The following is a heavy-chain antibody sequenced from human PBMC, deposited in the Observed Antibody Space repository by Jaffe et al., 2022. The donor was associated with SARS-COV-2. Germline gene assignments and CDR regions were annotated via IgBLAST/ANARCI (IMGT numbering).Heavy chain of an antibody. CDR3: TSCNYGDYYYYYGMDV. CDR1: GFTFSNAW. J-gene: IGHJ6*02. CDR2: IKSKTDGGTT. Sequence: EVQLVESGGGLVKPGGSLRLSCAASGFTFSNAWMSWVRQAPGKGLEWVGRIKSKTDGGTTDYAAPVKGRFTISRDDSKNTLYLQMNSLKTEDTAVYYCTSCNYGDYYYYYGMDVWGQGTTVTVSS. V-gene: IGHV3-15*01. D-gene: IGHD4-17*01.